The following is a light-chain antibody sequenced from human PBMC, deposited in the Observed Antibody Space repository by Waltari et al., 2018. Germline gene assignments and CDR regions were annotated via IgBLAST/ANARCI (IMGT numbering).Light chain of an antibody. V-gene: IGKV3-20*01. Sequence: EVVLTQSPGTLSLSPGEGATRSCRASQSISHYLAWYQQKPGHAPRLLIYHASSRATGIPDRFSGSGSGTDFSLTISRLEPEDFAVYYCQHYVNLPATFGQGTKVEIK. CDR3: QHYVNLPAT. J-gene: IGKJ1*01. CDR1: QSISHY. CDR2: HAS.